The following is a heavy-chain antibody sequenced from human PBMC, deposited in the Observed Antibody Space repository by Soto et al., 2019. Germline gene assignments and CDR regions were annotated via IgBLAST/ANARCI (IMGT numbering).Heavy chain of an antibody. J-gene: IGHJ3*02. CDR1: GYTLTELS. Sequence: ASVKVSCKVSGYTLTELSMHWVRPAPGKGLEWMGGFDPEDGTANYAQKFQGRVTITADESTSTAYMELSSLRSEDTAVYYCARSFYYYDSSGDAFDIWGQGTMVTVSS. D-gene: IGHD3-22*01. CDR2: FDPEDGTA. CDR3: ARSFYYYDSSGDAFDI. V-gene: IGHV1-24*01.